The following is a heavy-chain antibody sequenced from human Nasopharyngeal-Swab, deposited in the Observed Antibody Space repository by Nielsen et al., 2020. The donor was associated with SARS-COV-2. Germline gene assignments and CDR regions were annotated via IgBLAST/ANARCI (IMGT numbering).Heavy chain of an antibody. D-gene: IGHD6-13*01. CDR2: ISYDGSNK. J-gene: IGHJ6*03. Sequence: WIRQPPGKGLEWVAVISYDGSNKYYADSVKGRFTISRDNSKNTLYLQMNSLRAEDTAVYYCARDRQQLALGYYYYMDVWGKGTTVTVSS. V-gene: IGHV3-33*05. CDR3: ARDRQQLALGYYYYMDV.